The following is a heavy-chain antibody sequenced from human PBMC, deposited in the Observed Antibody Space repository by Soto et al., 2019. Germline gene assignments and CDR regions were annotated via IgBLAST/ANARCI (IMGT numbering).Heavy chain of an antibody. CDR2: ISGGGGSTR. J-gene: IGHJ5*02. V-gene: IGHV3-11*01. CDR1: GFTFSDYY. CDR3: ARVRGYYDSSGFDP. Sequence: PGGSLRLSCAASGFTFSDYYMSWIRQAPGKGLEWVSYISGGGGSTRSYADSVKGRFTISRDNAQNSLYLQMNSLRAEDTAVYYCARVRGYYDSSGFDPWGQGTLVTVSS. D-gene: IGHD3-22*01.